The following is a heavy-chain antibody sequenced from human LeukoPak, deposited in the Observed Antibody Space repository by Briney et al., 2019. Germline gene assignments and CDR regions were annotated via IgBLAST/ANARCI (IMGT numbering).Heavy chain of an antibody. D-gene: IGHD2-8*02. CDR1: HGSISTYY. Sequence: SETLSLTCTVSHGSISTYYWGWIRQPPGKGLEWIGSIYYSGSTNYNPSLKSRVIISVDTSRNQFSLKLTSVTAADTAVYYCARDFTGGSFDSWGQGTLVTVSS. V-gene: IGHV4-39*07. CDR3: ARDFTGGSFDS. CDR2: IYYSGST. J-gene: IGHJ5*01.